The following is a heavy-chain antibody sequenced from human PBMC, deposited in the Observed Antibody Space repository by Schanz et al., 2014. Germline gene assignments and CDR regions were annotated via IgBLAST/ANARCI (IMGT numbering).Heavy chain of an antibody. Sequence: VQLVESGGGVVQPGGSLRLSCAASGFTFSSYSMHWIRQAPGKGLEWVSYIPVGNNYIYYADSVKGRFTISRDNPKNPLYLQMSSLRLEDTAVYYCAKELYSGSHYGWFDPWGQGTLVTVSS. CDR3: AKELYSGSHYGWFDP. J-gene: IGHJ5*02. CDR2: IPVGNNYI. V-gene: IGHV3-21*01. CDR1: GFTFSSYS. D-gene: IGHD1-26*01.